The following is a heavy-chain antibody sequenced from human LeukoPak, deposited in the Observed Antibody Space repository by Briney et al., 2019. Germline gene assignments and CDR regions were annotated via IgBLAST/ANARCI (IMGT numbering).Heavy chain of an antibody. J-gene: IGHJ6*02. CDR1: GDSVSSNSAA. D-gene: IGHD6-19*01. Sequence: SQTLSLTCAISGDSVSSNSAAWNWIRQSPSRGLEWLGRTYYRSKWYNDYAVSVKSRITINPDTSKNQFSLQLNSVTPEDTAVYYCARALSDPRGGWAYYYYGMDVWGQGTTVTVSS. V-gene: IGHV6-1*01. CDR3: ARALSDPRGGWAYYYYGMDV. CDR2: TYYRSKWYN.